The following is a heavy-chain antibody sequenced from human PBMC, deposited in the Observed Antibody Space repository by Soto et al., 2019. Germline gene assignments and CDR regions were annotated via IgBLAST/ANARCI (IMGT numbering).Heavy chain of an antibody. D-gene: IGHD6-19*01. CDR3: ARVAAVAGTGYYYYMDV. CDR2: IYYSGST. Sequence: SETLSLTCTVSGGSISSSSYYWGWIRQPPGKGLEWIGSIYYSGSTYYNPSLKSRVTISVDTSKIQFSLKLSSVTAADTAVYYCARVAAVAGTGYYYYMDVWGKGTTVTVSS. J-gene: IGHJ6*03. V-gene: IGHV4-39*01. CDR1: GGSISSSSYY.